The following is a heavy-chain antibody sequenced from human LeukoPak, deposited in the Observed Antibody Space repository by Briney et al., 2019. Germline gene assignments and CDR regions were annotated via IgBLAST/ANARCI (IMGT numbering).Heavy chain of an antibody. Sequence: VASVKVSCKASGYTFTSYGISWVRQAPGQGLEWMGWISAYNGNTNYAQKLQGRVTMTTDTSTSTVYMELRSLRSYDTAVYYCARDPEARYYYGTGSAFDIWGQGTMVTVSS. J-gene: IGHJ3*02. D-gene: IGHD3-10*01. V-gene: IGHV1-18*01. CDR2: ISAYNGNT. CDR3: ARDPEARYYYGTGSAFDI. CDR1: GYTFTSYG.